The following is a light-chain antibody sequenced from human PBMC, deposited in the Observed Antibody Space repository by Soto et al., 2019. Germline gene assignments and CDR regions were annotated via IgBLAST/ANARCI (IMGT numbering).Light chain of an antibody. J-gene: IGKJ1*01. CDR2: WAS. CDR3: QQYYKTFPT. Sequence: DIVMTQSPDSLAVSLGERATINCKSSETILYTPNNNNYLAWFQKKPGQPPRLLIYWASTRQSGVPDRFSGSGSGTEFTLTISSLRAEDVAVYYCQQYYKTFPTFGQGTKVEIK. CDR1: ETILYTPNNNNY. V-gene: IGKV4-1*01.